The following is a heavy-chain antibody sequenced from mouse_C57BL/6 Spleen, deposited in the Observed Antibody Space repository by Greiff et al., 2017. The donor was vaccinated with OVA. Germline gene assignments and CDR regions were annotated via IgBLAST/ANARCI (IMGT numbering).Heavy chain of an antibody. CDR1: GYTFTSYW. J-gene: IGHJ4*01. Sequence: QVQLQQPGAELVQPGASVKLSCKASGYTFTSYWMQWVKQRPGQGLEWIGEIDPSDSYTNYNQKFQGKATLTVDTSSSTAYMQLSSLTSEDSAVYYCARSYYGSSYVDARDYWGQGTSVTVSS. V-gene: IGHV1-50*01. D-gene: IGHD1-1*01. CDR2: IDPSDSYT. CDR3: ARSYYGSSYVDARDY.